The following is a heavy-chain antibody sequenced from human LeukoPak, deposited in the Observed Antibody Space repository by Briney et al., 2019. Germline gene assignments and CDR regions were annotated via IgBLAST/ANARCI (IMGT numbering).Heavy chain of an antibody. Sequence: PSETLSLTCTVSSGSIRTSYCSWIRQPPGKGLEWIGYIYYSGSTNYNPSLKSRVTISVDTSRNQFSLKLSSVTAADTAVYYCARVGATRERYYYYGMDVWGQGTTVTVSS. J-gene: IGHJ6*02. V-gene: IGHV4-59*01. CDR2: IYYSGST. CDR1: SGSIRTSY. CDR3: ARVGATRERYYYYGMDV. D-gene: IGHD1-26*01.